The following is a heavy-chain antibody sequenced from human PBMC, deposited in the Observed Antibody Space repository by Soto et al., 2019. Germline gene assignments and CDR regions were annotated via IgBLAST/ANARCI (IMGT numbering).Heavy chain of an antibody. CDR3: ARDHYYDSSGYLYYYYGMDV. CDR2: INPSGGST. D-gene: IGHD3-22*01. Sequence: ASVKVSCKASGYTFTSYYMHWVRQAPGQRLEWMGIINPSGGSTSYALKSQGRVTMTRDTSSSTVYMELSSLRSEDTAVYYCARDHYYDSSGYLYYYYGMDVWGQGTTVTVSS. CDR1: GYTFTSYY. J-gene: IGHJ6*02. V-gene: IGHV1-46*01.